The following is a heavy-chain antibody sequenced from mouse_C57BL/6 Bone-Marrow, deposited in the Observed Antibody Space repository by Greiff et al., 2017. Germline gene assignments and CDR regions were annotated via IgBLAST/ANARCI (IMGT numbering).Heavy chain of an antibody. J-gene: IGHJ1*03. CDR1: GYTFTSYW. V-gene: IGHV1-53*01. CDR3: EGIYYYGSGYFDV. Sequence: IQLQQPGTELVKPGASVKLSCKASGYTFTSYWMHWVTQRPGQGLEWIGNINPSNGGTNYNEKFKSKATLTVDKSSSTAYMQLSSLTSEDSAVYYCEGIYYYGSGYFDVWGTGTTVTVSS. D-gene: IGHD1-1*01. CDR2: INPSNGGT.